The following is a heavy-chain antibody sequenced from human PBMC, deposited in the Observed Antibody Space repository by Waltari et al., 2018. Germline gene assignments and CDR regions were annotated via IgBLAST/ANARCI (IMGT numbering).Heavy chain of an antibody. CDR1: GFTFSSYA. CDR3: AICEQPPDYYFDY. V-gene: IGHV3-23*01. J-gene: IGHJ4*02. CDR2: MSGSGGST. Sequence: EVQLLESGGGLVQPGGSLRLSCAASGFTFSSYAMSWVRQAPGKGVDWVSAMSGSGGSTYYADSVKGRFTISRDNSKNTLYLQMNSLRAEDTAVYYCAICEQPPDYYFDYWGQGTLVTVSS.